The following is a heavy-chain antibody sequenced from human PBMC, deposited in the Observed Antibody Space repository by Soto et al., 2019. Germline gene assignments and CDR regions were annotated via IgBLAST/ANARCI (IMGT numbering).Heavy chain of an antibody. D-gene: IGHD2-15*01. Sequence: QLLESGPGLVKPSETLSLTCTVSGGSISSSSYYWGWIRQPPGKGLEWIGSIYYSGSTYYNPSLKSRVTISVDTSKNQFSLKLSSVTAADTAVYYCARHPHCSGGSCYSGNLDYWGQGTLVTVSS. CDR1: GGSISSSSYY. J-gene: IGHJ4*02. V-gene: IGHV4-39*01. CDR3: ARHPHCSGGSCYSGNLDY. CDR2: IYYSGST.